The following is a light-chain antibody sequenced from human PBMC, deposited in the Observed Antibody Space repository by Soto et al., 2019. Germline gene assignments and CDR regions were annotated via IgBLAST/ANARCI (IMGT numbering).Light chain of an antibody. J-gene: IGLJ2*01. CDR1: NSNIGSNI. CDR3: VAWDDSLNGLV. CDR2: SNN. Sequence: QSVLTQPPSASGTPGQRVTISCSGSNSNIGSNIVNWYQQLPGTAPKLLIHSNNQRPSGVPDRFSGSKSDTSASLVISGLQTEDEADYYCVAWDDSLNGLVFGGGTQLTVL. V-gene: IGLV1-44*01.